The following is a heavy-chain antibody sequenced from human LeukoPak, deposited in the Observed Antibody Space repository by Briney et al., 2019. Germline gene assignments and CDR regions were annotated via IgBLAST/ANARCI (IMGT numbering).Heavy chain of an antibody. V-gene: IGHV3-21*01. D-gene: IGHD1-26*01. CDR3: ARDGRVTVGATRYGY. J-gene: IGHJ4*02. CDR2: IRSSSSFI. Sequence: PGVSLRLSCAASGFTFSSYSMNWVRQAPGKGLEGVSSIRSSSSFIYYADSVKGRFTISRDNAKNSLYLQMNSLRAEDTAVYYCARDGRVTVGATRYGYWGQGTLVTVSS. CDR1: GFTFSSYS.